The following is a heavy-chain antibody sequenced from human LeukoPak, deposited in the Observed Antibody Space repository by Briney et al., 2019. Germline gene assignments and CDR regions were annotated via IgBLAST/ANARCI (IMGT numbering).Heavy chain of an antibody. CDR2: FYYSETT. J-gene: IGHJ4*02. CDR1: GGSISTHY. D-gene: IGHD5-18*01. V-gene: IGHV4-59*03. CDR3: ARGTYNYGYGDS. Sequence: PSETLSLTCIVSGGSISTHYWSWTRQPPGKGLEWVGYFYYSETTTYNPSLKSRVTISIDTSKNQFSLKLTSVTAADTAVYYCARGTYNYGYGDSWGQGTLVTVSS.